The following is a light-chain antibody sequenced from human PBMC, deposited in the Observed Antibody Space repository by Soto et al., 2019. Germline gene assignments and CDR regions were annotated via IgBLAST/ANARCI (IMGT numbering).Light chain of an antibody. CDR2: GAS. CDR1: QSVRSSY. Sequence: EIVLTQSPGTLSLSPGEKNTPSRRASQSVRSSYLAWYQQKPRQAPRLLIYGASSRATGIPDRFSGSGSGTDFTLTISRLEPEDFAVYYCQQYGSSPPTFGQGTKVDIK. CDR3: QQYGSSPPT. V-gene: IGKV3-20*01. J-gene: IGKJ1*01.